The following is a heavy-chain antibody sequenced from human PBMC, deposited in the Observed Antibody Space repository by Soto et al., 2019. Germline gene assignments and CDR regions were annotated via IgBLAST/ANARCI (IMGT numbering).Heavy chain of an antibody. D-gene: IGHD3-10*01. V-gene: IGHV4-31*02. J-gene: IGHJ3*02. CDR2: TYYSGST. CDR3: AREEAGAFDI. Sequence: WTWIRQHPGKGLEWIGYTYYSGSTYYNPSLKRRLTISVDTSKNQFSLRLSSVTAADTAVYYCAREEAGAFDIWGQGTMVTVSS.